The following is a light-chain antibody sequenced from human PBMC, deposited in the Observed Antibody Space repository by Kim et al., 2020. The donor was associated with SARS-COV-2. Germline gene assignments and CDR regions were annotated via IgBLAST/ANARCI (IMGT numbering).Light chain of an antibody. CDR3: QQYNDWPLT. J-gene: IGKJ4*01. CDR1: QTISRD. Sequence: GFPGDKAPLPCRTSQTISRDLAWYQQKPGQAPRLLIYGVSTRATGIPATFTGSGSGTEFTLTISSLQSEDFAVYYCQQYNDWPLTFGGGTKVDIK. CDR2: GVS. V-gene: IGKV3-15*01.